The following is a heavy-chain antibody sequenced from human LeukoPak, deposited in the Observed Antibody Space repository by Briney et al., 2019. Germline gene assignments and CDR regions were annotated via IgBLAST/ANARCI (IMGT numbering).Heavy chain of an antibody. D-gene: IGHD3-16*02. Sequence: PGGSLRLSCAASGFTFSSYGMSWVRQAPGQGLEWVSAISGSGGSTYYADSVKGRFTISRDNSKNTLYLQMNSLRAEDTAVYYCAKGGSYRSQPYFDYWGQGTPVTVSS. CDR1: GFTFSSYG. J-gene: IGHJ4*02. CDR3: AKGGSYRSQPYFDY. CDR2: ISGSGGST. V-gene: IGHV3-23*01.